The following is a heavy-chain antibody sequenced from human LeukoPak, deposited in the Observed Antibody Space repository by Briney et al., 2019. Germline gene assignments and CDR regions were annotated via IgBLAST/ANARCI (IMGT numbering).Heavy chain of an antibody. V-gene: IGHV4-59*08. CDR2: IYYSGST. CDR1: GGSISSYY. J-gene: IGHJ4*02. D-gene: IGHD1-26*01. Sequence: SETLSLTCTVSGGSISSYYWSWIRQPPGKGLEWIGYIYYSGSTNYNPSLKSRVTISVDTSKNQFSLKLSSVTAADTAVYYCARLSGSYLDPFDYWGQGTLVTVSS. CDR3: ARLSGSYLDPFDY.